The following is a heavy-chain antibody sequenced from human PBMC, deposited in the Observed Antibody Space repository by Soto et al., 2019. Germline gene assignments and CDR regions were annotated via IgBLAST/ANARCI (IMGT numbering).Heavy chain of an antibody. CDR3: ARDARGTRGFDEMDI. Sequence: ASVKVSCKASGYIFTGYHIHWVRQAPGRGLEWMGWINPNSGDTEYAQNFQGRVTMTRDTSFNLVYMEMSGLMSDDTAVYYCARDARGTRGFDEMDIWGQGTAVTVSS. CDR2: INPNSGDT. CDR1: GYIFTGYH. V-gene: IGHV1-2*02. D-gene: IGHD3-9*01. J-gene: IGHJ6*02.